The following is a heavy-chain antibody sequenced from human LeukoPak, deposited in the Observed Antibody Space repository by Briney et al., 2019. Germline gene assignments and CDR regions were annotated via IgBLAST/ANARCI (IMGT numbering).Heavy chain of an antibody. CDR3: AREPGQWLVSGYFVY. J-gene: IGHJ4*02. Sequence: PSETLSLTCTVSGGSISSGDYYWSWIRQPPGKGLEWIGYIYYSGSTYYNPSLKSRVTISVDTSKNQFSLKLSSVTAADTAVYYCAREPGQWLVSGYFVYWGQGTLVTVSS. D-gene: IGHD6-19*01. CDR1: GGSISSGDYY. CDR2: IYYSGST. V-gene: IGHV4-30-4*01.